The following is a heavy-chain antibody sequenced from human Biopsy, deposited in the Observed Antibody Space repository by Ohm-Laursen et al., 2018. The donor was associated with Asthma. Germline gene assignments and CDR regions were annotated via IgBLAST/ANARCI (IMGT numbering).Heavy chain of an antibody. CDR3: AQMSLTSCRWVDV. J-gene: IGHJ6*02. D-gene: IGHD2-2*01. CDR1: GFSLSSTGMC. CDR2: IDWDDDK. Sequence: TQTLTLTCTFSGFSLSSTGMCVSWIRQPPGKALEWLALIDWDDDKYYSTSLKTRITISRDTSKNQVVLTMTNMDPVDTATYYCAQMSLTSCRWVDVWGQGTTVTVSS. V-gene: IGHV2-70*01.